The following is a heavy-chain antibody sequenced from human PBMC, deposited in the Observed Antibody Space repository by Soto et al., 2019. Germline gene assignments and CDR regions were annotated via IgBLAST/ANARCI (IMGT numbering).Heavy chain of an antibody. CDR2: MSGNDPSK. D-gene: IGHD3-16*01. Sequence: ELQMLQSGGGLVKPGGSLRLTCTASGFTFSNNAMSWVRQAPGKGLEWVSTMSGNDPSKYYADSVKGRFTISRDNSKNTLYLQMNNLRAGDTAIYYCGRVWGTCDYGVDVWGQGTTVTVSS. V-gene: IGHV3-23*01. CDR3: GRVWGTCDYGVDV. CDR1: GFTFSNNA. J-gene: IGHJ6*02.